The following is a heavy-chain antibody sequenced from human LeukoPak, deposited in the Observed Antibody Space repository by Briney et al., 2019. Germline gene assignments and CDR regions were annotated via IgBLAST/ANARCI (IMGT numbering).Heavy chain of an antibody. D-gene: IGHD5-12*01. CDR1: GGSFSGYY. V-gene: IGHV4-4*09. CDR3: ARASYSGYDLYYYYMDV. Sequence: PSETLSLTCAVYGGSFSGYYWSWIRQPPGKGLEWIGYIYTSGSTNYNPSLKSRVTISVDTSKNQFSLKLSSVTAADTAVYYCARASYSGYDLYYYYMDVWGKGTTVTVSS. J-gene: IGHJ6*03. CDR2: IYTSGST.